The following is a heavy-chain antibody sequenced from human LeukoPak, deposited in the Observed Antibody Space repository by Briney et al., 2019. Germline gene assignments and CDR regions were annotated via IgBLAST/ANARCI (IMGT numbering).Heavy chain of an antibody. CDR3: ASAGYSSGWYHY. CDR2: IYYRGDT. CDR1: GGSINSGSYY. Sequence: PSETLSLTCTVSGGSINSGSYYWSWIRQHPGKCLEWLGYIYYRGDTNYNPSLNGPVTISLDTSKNHFSLKVKSVTAAAPAVYYCASAGYSSGWYHYWGQGTRVTVSS. J-gene: IGHJ4*02. V-gene: IGHV4-31*01. D-gene: IGHD6-13*01.